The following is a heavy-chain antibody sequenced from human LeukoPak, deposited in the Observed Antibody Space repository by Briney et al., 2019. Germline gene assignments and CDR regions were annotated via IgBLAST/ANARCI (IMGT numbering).Heavy chain of an antibody. CDR2: ISSDSSYI. J-gene: IGHJ4*02. V-gene: IGHV3-21*04. Sequence: PGGSLRLSCAASGFNFNTYTMNWVRQAPGKGLEWVSSISSDSSYIYYAGAVHGRFTVSRDNAKYSLYLQMNSLRAEDTAVYYCARGDRDFDYWGQGTLVTVSS. CDR3: ARGDRDFDY. CDR1: GFNFNTYT.